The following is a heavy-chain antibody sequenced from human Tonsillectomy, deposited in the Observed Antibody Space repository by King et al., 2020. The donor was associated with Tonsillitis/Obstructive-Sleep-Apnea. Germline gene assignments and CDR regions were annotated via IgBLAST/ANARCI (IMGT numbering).Heavy chain of an antibody. Sequence: QLVQSGGGLVQPGGSLRLSCAASGFTFSGYSMNWVRQAPGKGLEWVSFISNSSSTIYYADSVKGRFTISRDNAKNSLYLQMNSLRDEETAVYYCARGSMITFGGVNFDYWGQGTLVTVSS. CDR1: GFTFSGYS. CDR3: ARGSMITFGGVNFDY. V-gene: IGHV3-48*02. D-gene: IGHD3-16*01. J-gene: IGHJ4*02. CDR2: ISNSSSTI.